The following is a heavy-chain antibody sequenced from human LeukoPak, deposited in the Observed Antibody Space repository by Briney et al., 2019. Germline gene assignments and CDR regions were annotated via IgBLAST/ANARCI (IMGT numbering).Heavy chain of an antibody. J-gene: IGHJ4*02. D-gene: IGHD6-19*01. CDR2: INTGNGNT. CDR1: GYTFTNYA. V-gene: IGHV1-3*03. CDR3: ARAAKYRSGPLTDLLPYYFDY. Sequence: HRASVKVSCKASGYTFTNYAMHWVRQAPGQRLEWMGWINTGNGNTKYSQEFQGRVTITRDTSANTAYMELSSLRSEDMAVYYCARAAKYRSGPLTDLLPYYFDYWGQGTPVTVSS.